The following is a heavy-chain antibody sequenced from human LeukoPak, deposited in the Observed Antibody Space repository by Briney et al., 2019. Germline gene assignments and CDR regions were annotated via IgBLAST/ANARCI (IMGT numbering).Heavy chain of an antibody. J-gene: IGHJ6*03. CDR1: GYTFTSYG. D-gene: IGHD6-6*01. V-gene: IGHV1-18*01. Sequence: ASVKVSCKASGYTFTSYGISWVRQAPGQGLEWMGWISAYNGNTNYAQKLQGRVTMTTDTSTSTAYMELRSLRSDNTAVYYCARTYSSSSFYYYYYYMDVWGKGTTVTVSS. CDR3: ARTYSSSSFYYYYYYMDV. CDR2: ISAYNGNT.